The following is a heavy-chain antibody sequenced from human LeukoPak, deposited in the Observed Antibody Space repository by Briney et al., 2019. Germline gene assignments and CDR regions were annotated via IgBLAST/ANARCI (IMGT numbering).Heavy chain of an antibody. CDR2: IYYSGST. CDR1: GGSISSYY. CDR3: AKSAVRGLEGRFDP. D-gene: IGHD3-10*01. J-gene: IGHJ5*02. Sequence: SETLSLTCTVSGGSISSYYWSWIRQPPGKGLEWIGYIYYSGSTNYNPSLKSRVAISVDTSKNQFSLKLSSVTAADTAVYYCAKSAVRGLEGRFDPWGQGTLVTVSS. V-gene: IGHV4-59*01.